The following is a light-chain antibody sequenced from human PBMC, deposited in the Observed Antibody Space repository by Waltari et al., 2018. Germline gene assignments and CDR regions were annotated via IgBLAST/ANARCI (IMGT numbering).Light chain of an antibody. CDR1: SSDVGGYAY. Sequence: QSALTQPPSASGSPGQSVTISCTGTSSDVGGYAYVSWHHQHPGKAPKLIIYEVNKRPSGVPDRFSGSKSGNTASLTVSGLQAEDEADYYCSSYAGSNTYVFGSGTKVTVL. CDR2: EVN. V-gene: IGLV2-8*01. CDR3: SSYAGSNTYV. J-gene: IGLJ1*01.